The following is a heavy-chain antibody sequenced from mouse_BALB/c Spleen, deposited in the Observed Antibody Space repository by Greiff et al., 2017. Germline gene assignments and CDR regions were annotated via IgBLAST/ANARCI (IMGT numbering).Heavy chain of an antibody. CDR3: ARGGTWTLTGTGYFDV. J-gene: IGHJ1*01. CDR2: ISSGSSTI. D-gene: IGHD4-1*01. CDR1: GFTFSSFG. V-gene: IGHV5-17*02. Sequence: DVKLVESGGGLVQPGGSRKLSCAASGFTFSSFGMHWVRQAPEKGLEWVAYISSGSSTIYYADTVKGRFTISRDNPKNTLFLQMTSLRSEDTAMYYCARGGTWTLTGTGYFDVWGAGTTVTVSS.